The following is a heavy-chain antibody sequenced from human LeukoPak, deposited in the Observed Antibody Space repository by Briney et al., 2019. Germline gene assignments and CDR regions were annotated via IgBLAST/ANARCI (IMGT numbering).Heavy chain of an antibody. CDR1: GFPFSSYW. CDR3: AQGGSEIYYYYHGMDV. J-gene: IGHJ6*02. Sequence: GGSLRLSCVASGFPFSSYWMTWVRQAPGKGLEWVAVISYDGSDKYYADSVKGRFTISRDNSKNTLYLQMNSLRVEDTAVFYCAQGGSEIYYYYHGMDVWGQGTTVTVSS. V-gene: IGHV3-30*18. D-gene: IGHD3-10*01. CDR2: ISYDGSDK.